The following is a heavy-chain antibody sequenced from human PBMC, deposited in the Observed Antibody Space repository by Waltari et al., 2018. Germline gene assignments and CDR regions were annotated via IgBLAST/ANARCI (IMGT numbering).Heavy chain of an antibody. CDR3: ARGGPRLLYYDY. CDR2: INHSGST. CDR1: GGSFSGYY. D-gene: IGHD3-10*01. V-gene: IGHV4-34*01. Sequence: QVQLQQRGAGLLKPSETLSLTCAVYGGSFSGYYWSWIRQPPGKGLEWIGEINHSGSTNYNPSLKSRVTISVDTSKNQFSLKLSSVTAADTAVYYCARGGPRLLYYDYWGQGTLVTVSS. J-gene: IGHJ4*02.